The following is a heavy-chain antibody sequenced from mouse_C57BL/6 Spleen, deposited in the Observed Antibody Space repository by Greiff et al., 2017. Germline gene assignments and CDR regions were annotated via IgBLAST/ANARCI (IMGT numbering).Heavy chain of an antibody. Sequence: EVKLMESGGGLVKPGGSLKLSCAASGFTFSDYGMNWVRQAPEKGLEWVAYISSGSSTIYYADTVQSRFTISRDYSTNTLFLQMTSLRSEETAMYYCAIYDDVVGLAYWGQGTLVTVSA. D-gene: IGHD2-3*01. J-gene: IGHJ3*01. CDR1: GFTFSDYG. CDR3: AIYDDVVGLAY. CDR2: ISSGSSTI. V-gene: IGHV5-17*01.